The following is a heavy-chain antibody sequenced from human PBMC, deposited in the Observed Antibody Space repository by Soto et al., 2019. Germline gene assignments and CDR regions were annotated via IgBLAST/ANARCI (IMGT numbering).Heavy chain of an antibody. CDR2: ISSSSSYI. V-gene: IGHV3-21*01. Sequence: GGSLRLSCAASGFTFSSYSMNWVRQAPGKXLEWVSSISSSSSYIYYADSVKGRFTISRDNAKNSLYLQMNSLRAEDTAVYYCARGRYSSSWYRGNAFDIWGQGTMVTV. CDR1: GFTFSSYS. D-gene: IGHD6-13*01. CDR3: ARGRYSSSWYRGNAFDI. J-gene: IGHJ3*02.